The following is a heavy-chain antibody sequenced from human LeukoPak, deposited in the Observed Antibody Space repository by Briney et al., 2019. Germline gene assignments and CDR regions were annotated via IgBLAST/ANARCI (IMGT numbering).Heavy chain of an antibody. CDR1: GFSLSTSRVG. Sequence: KESGPTLVKPTQTLTLTCTFSGFSLSTSRVGVGWIRQPPGKALEWLALIYWNDDKRYNPSLKSRLTITKDTSKNQVVLTMTDMDPVDTATYYCSHRLAYDDFWSGQRGTAFDIWGQGTMVTVSS. CDR2: IYWNDDK. J-gene: IGHJ3*02. CDR3: SHRLAYDDFWSGQRGTAFDI. D-gene: IGHD3-3*01. V-gene: IGHV2-5*01.